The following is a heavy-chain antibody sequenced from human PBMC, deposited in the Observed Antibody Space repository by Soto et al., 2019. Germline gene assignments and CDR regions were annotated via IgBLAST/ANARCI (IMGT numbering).Heavy chain of an antibody. Sequence: SETLSLTCAVYGGSFSGYYWSWIRQPPGKGLEWIGEINHSGSTNYNPSLKSRVTISVDTSKNQFSLKLSSVTAADTAVYYCARGSYSSGWYGDGPFSKGPRHYNWFDPWGQGTLVTVSS. CDR3: ARGSYSSGWYGDGPFSKGPRHYNWFDP. D-gene: IGHD6-19*01. CDR2: INHSGST. J-gene: IGHJ5*02. V-gene: IGHV4-34*01. CDR1: GGSFSGYY.